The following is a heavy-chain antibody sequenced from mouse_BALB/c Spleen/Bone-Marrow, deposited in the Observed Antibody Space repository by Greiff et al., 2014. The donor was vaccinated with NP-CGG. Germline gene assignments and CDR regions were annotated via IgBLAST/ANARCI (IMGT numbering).Heavy chain of an antibody. CDR2: ISSGSSTI. Sequence: EVQGVESGGGLVQPGGSRKLSCAASGFTFSSFGMHWVRQAPEKGLEWVAYISSGSSTIYYADTVKGRFTISRDNPKNTLFLQMTRLRSEDTAMYYCARSSYGYDRQAYFFDYWGQGTTLTVSS. CDR1: GFTFSSFG. V-gene: IGHV5-17*02. D-gene: IGHD2-2*01. J-gene: IGHJ2*01. CDR3: ARSSYGYDRQAYFFDY.